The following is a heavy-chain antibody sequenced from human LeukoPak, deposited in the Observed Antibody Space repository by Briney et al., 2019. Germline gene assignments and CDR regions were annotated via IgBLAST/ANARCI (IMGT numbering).Heavy chain of an antibody. D-gene: IGHD6-19*01. V-gene: IGHV1-46*01. CDR2: INPSGGST. CDR3: ARDSSGWSLDDY. Sequence: ASVKVSCKASGYPFTRYYMHWVRQAPGQGLEWMGIINPSGGSTSYAQKFQGRVTMTRDTSTSTVYMELSSLRSEDTAVYYCARDSSGWSLDDYWGQGTLVTVSS. CDR1: GYPFTRYY. J-gene: IGHJ4*02.